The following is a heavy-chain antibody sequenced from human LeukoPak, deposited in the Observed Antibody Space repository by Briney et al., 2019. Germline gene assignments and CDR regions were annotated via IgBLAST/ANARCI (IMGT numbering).Heavy chain of an antibody. J-gene: IGHJ4*02. CDR3: ARINRDGYNSNYFDY. D-gene: IGHD5-12*01. V-gene: IGHV4-34*01. CDR1: GGSISSYY. CDR2: INHSGST. Sequence: SETLSLTCTVSGGSISSYYWSWIRQPPGKGLEWIGEINHSGSTNYNPSLKSRVTISVDTSKNQFSLKLSSVTAADTAVYYCARINRDGYNSNYFDYWGQGTLVTVSS.